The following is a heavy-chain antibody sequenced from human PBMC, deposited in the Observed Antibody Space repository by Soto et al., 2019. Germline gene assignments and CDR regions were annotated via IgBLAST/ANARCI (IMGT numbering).Heavy chain of an antibody. CDR2: ISYDGSNK. CDR1: GFTFGSYA. J-gene: IGHJ4*02. D-gene: IGHD3-22*01. CDR3: ASERGSGYDAFRGFDY. V-gene: IGHV3-30-3*01. Sequence: QVQLVESGGGVVQPGRSLRLSCAASGFTFGSYAMHWVRQAPGKGLEWVAVISYDGSNKYYADSVKGRFTISRDNSKNTLYLQMNSLRAEDTAVYYCASERGSGYDAFRGFDYWGQGTLVTVSS.